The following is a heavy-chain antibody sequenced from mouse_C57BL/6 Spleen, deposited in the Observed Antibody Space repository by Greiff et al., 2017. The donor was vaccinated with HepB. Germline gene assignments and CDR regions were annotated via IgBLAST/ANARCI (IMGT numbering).Heavy chain of an antibody. CDR1: GYTFTDYN. D-gene: IGHD1-1*02. V-gene: IGHV1-22*01. J-gene: IGHJ4*01. CDR2: INPNNGGT. Sequence: VQLQQSGPELVKPGASVKMSCKASGYTFTDYNMHWVKQSHGKSLEWIGYINPNNGGTSYNQKFKGKATLTVNKSSSTAYMELRSLTSEDSAVYYCARYGSSYYYAMDYWGEGTSVTVSS. CDR3: ARYGSSYYYAMDY.